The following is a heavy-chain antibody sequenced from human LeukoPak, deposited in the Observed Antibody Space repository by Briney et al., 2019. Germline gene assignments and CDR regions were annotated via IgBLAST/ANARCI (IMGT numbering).Heavy chain of an antibody. V-gene: IGHV4-31*03. J-gene: IGHJ3*02. D-gene: IGHD3-22*01. Sequence: PSETLSLTCTVSGGSISSGGYYWSWTRQHPGKGLEWIGYIYYSGSTYYNPSLKSRVTISVDTSKNQFSLKLSSVTAADTAVYYCARSEAGAVYYDSSGYPDAFDIWGQGTMVTVSS. CDR3: ARSEAGAVYYDSSGYPDAFDI. CDR1: GGSISSGGYY. CDR2: IYYSGST.